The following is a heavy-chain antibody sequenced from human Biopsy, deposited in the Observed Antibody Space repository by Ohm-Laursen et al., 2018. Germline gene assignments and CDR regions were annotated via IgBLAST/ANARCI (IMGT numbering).Heavy chain of an antibody. J-gene: IGHJ6*02. CDR2: IVVGSGHT. CDR3: AVTSTLYYYYYAMDV. Sequence: GASVKVSCKASGFTFSSSAVQWVRQARGQRLEWIGWIVVGSGHTNYAQKFQERVTITRDMSASTAYMELTSLRSEDTAVYYCAVTSTLYYYYYAMDVWDQGTTITVSS. V-gene: IGHV1-58*01. D-gene: IGHD1-14*01. CDR1: GFTFSSSA.